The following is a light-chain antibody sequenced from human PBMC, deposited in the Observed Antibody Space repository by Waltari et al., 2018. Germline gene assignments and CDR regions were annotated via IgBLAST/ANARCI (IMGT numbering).Light chain of an antibody. V-gene: IGKV3-20*01. Sequence: EVVLTQSPGTMSLSPGESATLPCRASQSVINNYSAWYQHKPGQPPRVLIHGASSRATGIPDRFRGHGSGTDFTLTISRLEPEDFAVYYCQQYGPSPRTFGQGTKVEIK. CDR1: QSVINNY. CDR3: QQYGPSPRT. J-gene: IGKJ1*01. CDR2: GAS.